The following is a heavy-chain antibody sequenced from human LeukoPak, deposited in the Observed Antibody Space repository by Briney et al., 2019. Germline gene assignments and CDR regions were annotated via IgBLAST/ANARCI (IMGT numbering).Heavy chain of an antibody. CDR2: ISAYNGNT. CDR1: GYSFTSYG. D-gene: IGHD1-26*01. CDR3: ARVPSGRPFDY. V-gene: IGHV1-18*01. Sequence: GASVKVSCKASGYSFTSYGITWVRQAPGQGLEWMGWISAYNGNTNYAQRLQGRVTMTTDTSTSTAYMELRSLTSDGTAVYYCARVPSGRPFDYWGQGTLVTVSS. J-gene: IGHJ4*02.